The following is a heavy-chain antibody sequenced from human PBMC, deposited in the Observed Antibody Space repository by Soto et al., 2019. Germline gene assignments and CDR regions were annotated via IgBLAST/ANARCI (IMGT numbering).Heavy chain of an antibody. CDR2: IDPSGGST. CDR1: GYNFTSYY. V-gene: IGHV1-46*01. CDR3: ARDLTGGPTYYDFWSGYSPVGY. D-gene: IGHD3-3*01. Sequence: QVQLVQSGAEVKKPGASVKVSCKASGYNFTSYYMHWVRQAPGQGLEWMGIIDPSGGSTSYARKFQGRVSMTRDTSTSTVYVDLGCLRSEDTAVYYCARDLTGGPTYYDFWSGYSPVGYWGLGTLVNVS. J-gene: IGHJ4*02.